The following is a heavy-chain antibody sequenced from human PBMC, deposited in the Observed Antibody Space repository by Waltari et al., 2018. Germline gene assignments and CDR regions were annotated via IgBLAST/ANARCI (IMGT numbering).Heavy chain of an antibody. CDR1: GFSFRSYG. CDR2: SSDNGSST. CDR3: VKTVVGSFIFDY. V-gene: IGHV3-64D*06. D-gene: IGHD1-26*01. Sequence: EVQLVESGGGLVQPGGSLRLSCSASGFSFRSYGMHWVRQTPGKGMEYVAGSSDNGSSTDYANSVKDRFSISRDNSKNTLYIQMSSLRSEDTAIYYCVKTVVGSFIFDYWGQGTLVTVSS. J-gene: IGHJ4*02.